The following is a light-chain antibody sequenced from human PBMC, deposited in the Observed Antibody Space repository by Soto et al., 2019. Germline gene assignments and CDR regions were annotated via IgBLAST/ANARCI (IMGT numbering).Light chain of an antibody. CDR1: SSDVGGYKY. Sequence: QSVLTQPPSASGSPGQSVTISCTGSSSDVGGYKYVSWYQQHPGKAPKLMIYEVTKRPSGVPDRFSGSKSGNTASLTVSGLQAEDEADYYCSSYAGTNIFVVFGGGTKVTVL. V-gene: IGLV2-8*01. J-gene: IGLJ2*01. CDR2: EVT. CDR3: SSYAGTNIFVV.